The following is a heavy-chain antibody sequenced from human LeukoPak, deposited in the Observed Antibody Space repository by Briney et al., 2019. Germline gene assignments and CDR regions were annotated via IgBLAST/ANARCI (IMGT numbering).Heavy chain of an antibody. D-gene: IGHD6-13*01. CDR1: GGSFSGYY. CDR2: INHSGST. CDR3: ARGRFGSSSDY. J-gene: IGHJ4*02. V-gene: IGHV4-34*01. Sequence: PSETLSLTCAVYGGSFSGYYWSWIRQPPGKGLEWIGEINHSGSTNYNPSLKSRVTISVDTSKNQLSLKLSSVTAADTAVYYCARGRFGSSSDYWGQGTLVTVSS.